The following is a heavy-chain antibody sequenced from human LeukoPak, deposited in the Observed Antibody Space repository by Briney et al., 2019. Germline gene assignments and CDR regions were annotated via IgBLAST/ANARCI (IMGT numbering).Heavy chain of an antibody. CDR2: INHSGST. D-gene: IGHD3-16*01. J-gene: IGHJ1*01. CDR3: ARSYDYVWGH. Sequence: SETLSLTCAVYGGSFSGYYWSWIRQPPGKGLEWIGEINHSGSTNYNLSLKSRVTISVDTSKNQFSLKLSSVTAADTAVYYCARSYDYVWGHWGQGTLVTVSS. V-gene: IGHV4-34*01. CDR1: GGSFSGYY.